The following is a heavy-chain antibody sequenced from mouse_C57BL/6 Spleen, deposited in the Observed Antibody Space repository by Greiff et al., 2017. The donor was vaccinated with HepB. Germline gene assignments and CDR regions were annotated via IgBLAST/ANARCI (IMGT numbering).Heavy chain of an antibody. CDR2: INPNNGGT. Sequence: EVQLQQSGPELVKPGASVKIPCKASGYTFTDYNMDWVKQSHGKSLEWIGDINPNNGGTIYNQKFKGKATLTVDKSSSTAYMELRSLTSEDTAVYYCARRKVVKGPYYFDYWGQGTTLTVSS. V-gene: IGHV1-18*01. CDR3: ARRKVVKGPYYFDY. J-gene: IGHJ2*01. D-gene: IGHD1-1*02. CDR1: GYTFTDYN.